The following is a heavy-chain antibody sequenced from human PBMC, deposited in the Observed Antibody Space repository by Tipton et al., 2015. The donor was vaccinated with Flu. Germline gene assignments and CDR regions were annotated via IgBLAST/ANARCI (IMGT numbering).Heavy chain of an antibody. D-gene: IGHD4-17*01. J-gene: IGHJ4*02. CDR2: IKQDGSEK. Sequence: SLRLSCAASGLSFSTYWMTWVRQAPGKGLEWVANIKQDGSEKYYVDSVRGRFTVSRDNAKNSLYLQMNSLRAEDTAVYYCARFFAGVYGDGGYWGQGTLVTVSS. V-gene: IGHV3-7*01. CDR3: ARFFAGVYGDGGY. CDR1: GLSFSTYW.